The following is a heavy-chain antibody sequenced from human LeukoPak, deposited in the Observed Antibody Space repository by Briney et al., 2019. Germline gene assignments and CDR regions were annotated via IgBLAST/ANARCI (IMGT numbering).Heavy chain of an antibody. V-gene: IGHV3-30-3*01. CDR3: ARKFESRSWYRGGGYYFDY. CDR2: ISYDGSNK. D-gene: IGHD6-13*01. CDR1: GFTFSSYA. Sequence: GGSLRLSCAASGFTFSSYAMHWVRQAPGKGLEWVAVISYDGSNKYYADSVKGRFTISRDNSKNTLYLQMNSLRAEDTAVYYWARKFESRSWYRGGGYYFDYWGQGTLVTVSS. J-gene: IGHJ4*02.